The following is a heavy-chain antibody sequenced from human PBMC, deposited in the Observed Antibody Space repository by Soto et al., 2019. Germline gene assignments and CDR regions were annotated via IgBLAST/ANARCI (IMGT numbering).Heavy chain of an antibody. CDR3: ARGGYYYYYMDV. V-gene: IGHV4-34*01. CDR2: INHSGST. CDR1: GGSFSGYY. Sequence: SETLSLTCAVYGGSFSGYYWSWIRQPPGKGLEWIGEINHSGSTNYNPSLKSRVTISVDTSKNQFSLKLSSVTAADTAVCYCARGGYYYYYMDVWGKGTTVTVSS. J-gene: IGHJ6*03.